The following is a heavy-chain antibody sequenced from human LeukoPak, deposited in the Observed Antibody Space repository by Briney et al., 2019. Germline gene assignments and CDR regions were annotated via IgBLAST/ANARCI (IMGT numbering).Heavy chain of an antibody. Sequence: ASVKVSCKASGYTFTSYGISWVRQAPGQGLEWMGWISAYNGNTNYAQKLQGRVTMTTDTSTSTAYMELRSLRSEDTAVYYCARSLYYYGSGNEMCYWGQGTLVTVSS. CDR3: ARSLYYYGSGNEMCY. D-gene: IGHD3-10*01. CDR1: GYTFTSYG. CDR2: ISAYNGNT. V-gene: IGHV1-18*01. J-gene: IGHJ4*02.